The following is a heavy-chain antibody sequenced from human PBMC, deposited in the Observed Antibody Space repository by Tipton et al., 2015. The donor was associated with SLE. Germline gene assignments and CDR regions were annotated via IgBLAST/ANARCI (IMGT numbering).Heavy chain of an antibody. J-gene: IGHJ4*02. CDR2: IYSSGGT. CDR3: ARHIPKYSNSAGLDY. Sequence: SLTCTVSGGSISVYYWSWIRQPAGKGLEWIGRIYSSGGTYYNPSLKSRVTISVDMSKNQFSLKLNSVTAADTAVYYCARHIPKYSNSAGLDYWGQGILVTVSS. CDR1: GGSISVYY. D-gene: IGHD6-6*01. V-gene: IGHV4-4*07.